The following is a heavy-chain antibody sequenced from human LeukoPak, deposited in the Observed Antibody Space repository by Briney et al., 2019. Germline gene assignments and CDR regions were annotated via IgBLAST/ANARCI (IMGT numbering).Heavy chain of an antibody. J-gene: IGHJ4*02. Sequence: SQTLSLTCAVSGGSISSGGYSWSWIRQPPGKGLEWIGYIYHSGSTYYNPPLKSRVTISVDRSKNQFSLKLSSVTAADTAVYYCARGVFKTGTTPPYYFDYWGQGTLVTVSS. V-gene: IGHV4-30-2*01. CDR1: GGSISSGGYS. D-gene: IGHD1-1*01. CDR2: IYHSGST. CDR3: ARGVFKTGTTPPYYFDY.